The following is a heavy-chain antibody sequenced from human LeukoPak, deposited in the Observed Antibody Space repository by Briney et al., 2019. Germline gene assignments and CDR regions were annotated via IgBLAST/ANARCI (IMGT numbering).Heavy chain of an antibody. Sequence: SETLSLTCAVYGGSFSGYYWSWIRQPPGKGLEWIGEINHSGSTNYNPSLKSRVTISVDTSKNQFSLKLSSVTAADTAVYYCARSSGWDFDYWGQGTLVTVS. CDR3: ARSSGWDFDY. D-gene: IGHD6-19*01. CDR1: GGSFSGYY. J-gene: IGHJ4*02. CDR2: INHSGST. V-gene: IGHV4-34*01.